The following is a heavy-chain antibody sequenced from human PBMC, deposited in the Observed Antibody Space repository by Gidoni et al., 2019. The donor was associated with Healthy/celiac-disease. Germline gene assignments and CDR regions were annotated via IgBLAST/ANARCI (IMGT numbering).Heavy chain of an antibody. CDR1: GFTFSSYA. CDR2: ISGSGGST. D-gene: IGHD3-3*01. Sequence: EVQLLESGGGLVQPGGSLRLSCAASGFTFSSYAMSWVRQAPGKGLEWVSAISGSGGSTYYADSVKGRFTISRDNSKNTLYLQMNSLRAEDTAVYYCAKVGDLEWLLPDAFDIWGQGTMVTVSS. CDR3: AKVGDLEWLLPDAFDI. V-gene: IGHV3-23*01. J-gene: IGHJ3*02.